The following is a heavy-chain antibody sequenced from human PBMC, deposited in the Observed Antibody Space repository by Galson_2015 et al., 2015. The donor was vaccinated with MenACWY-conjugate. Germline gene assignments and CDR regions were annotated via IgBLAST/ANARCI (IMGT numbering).Heavy chain of an antibody. V-gene: IGHV3-21*01. CDR2: ISSSGAYI. J-gene: IGHJ4*02. CDR3: ARGQPPDYYDFDY. D-gene: IGHD3-22*01. CDR1: GFTFSTFL. Sequence: SLRLSCAASGFTFSTFLMNWVRQAPGKGLEWVSTISSSGAYIYYADSVKGRFTVSRDNTKHTLSLQMDSLTVDDTAVYYCARGQPPDYYDFDYWGQGTYVTVSS.